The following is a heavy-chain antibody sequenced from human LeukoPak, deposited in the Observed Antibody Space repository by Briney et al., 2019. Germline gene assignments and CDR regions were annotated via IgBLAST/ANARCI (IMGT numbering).Heavy chain of an antibody. CDR2: IRSKANSYAT. CDR1: GYTLTELS. D-gene: IGHD6-19*01. Sequence: ASVKVSCKVSGYTLTELSMHWVRQASGKGLEWVGRIRSKANSYATAYAASVKGRLTISRDDSKNTAYLQMNSLRAEDTAIYYCARGRSGWYHNFDYWGQGTLVTVSS. J-gene: IGHJ4*02. CDR3: ARGRSGWYHNFDY. V-gene: IGHV3-73*01.